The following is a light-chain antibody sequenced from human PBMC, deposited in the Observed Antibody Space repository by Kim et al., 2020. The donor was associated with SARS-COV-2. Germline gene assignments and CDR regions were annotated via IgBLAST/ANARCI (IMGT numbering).Light chain of an antibody. CDR2: EVS. CDR3: CAYAGSSSWV. CDR1: SSYVGSSNL. V-gene: IGLV2-23*02. Sequence: GQSSPCSWPGTSSYVGSSNLVSRYQQHPGKAPKLRIYEVSKRPSGVSIRFSGSNSGNTAYLTISGLQSEDEADYYCCAYAGSSSWVFGGGTQLAVL. J-gene: IGLJ3*02.